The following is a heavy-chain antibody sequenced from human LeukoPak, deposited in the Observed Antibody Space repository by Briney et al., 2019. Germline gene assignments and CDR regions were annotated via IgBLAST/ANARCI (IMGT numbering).Heavy chain of an antibody. V-gene: IGHV1-46*01. CDR1: GYTFTNYY. D-gene: IGHD6-19*01. Sequence: ASVKVSCKASGYTFTNYYMYWVRQAPGQGLEWMGIINPSGGSTSYAQKFQGRVTMTRDTSTSTVYMELSSLRSEDTAVYYCARGGRERYSSGWTDAFDIWGQGTMVTVSS. CDR2: INPSGGST. J-gene: IGHJ3*02. CDR3: ARGGRERYSSGWTDAFDI.